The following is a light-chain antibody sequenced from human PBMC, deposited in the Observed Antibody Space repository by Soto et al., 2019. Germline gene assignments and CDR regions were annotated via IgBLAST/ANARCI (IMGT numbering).Light chain of an antibody. CDR2: DVN. Sequence: QSALTQPASVSGSPGQSITLSCTGTSSDIGGYDYVSWYQRQPGKAPKLIIYDVNNRPSGVSNRFSGSKSCNTASLTISGLQAEDAADYYCTSYASGSSHVVFGGGTKVTVL. V-gene: IGLV2-14*01. J-gene: IGLJ2*01. CDR3: TSYASGSSHVV. CDR1: SSDIGGYDY.